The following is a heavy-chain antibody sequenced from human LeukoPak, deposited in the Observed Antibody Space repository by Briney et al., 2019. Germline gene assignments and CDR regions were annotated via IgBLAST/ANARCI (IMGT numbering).Heavy chain of an antibody. J-gene: IGHJ6*02. V-gene: IGHV3-74*01. Sequence: GGSLRLSCAASGFTFSSYWMHWVRQAPGKGLVWVSRINSDGSSTSYADSVKGRFTISRDNAKNTLYLQMNSLRAEDTAVYYCARVSKRTVRGVCYYYYGMDVWGQGTTVTVSS. CDR1: GFTFSSYW. CDR2: INSDGSST. CDR3: ARVSKRTVRGVCYYYYGMDV. D-gene: IGHD3-10*01.